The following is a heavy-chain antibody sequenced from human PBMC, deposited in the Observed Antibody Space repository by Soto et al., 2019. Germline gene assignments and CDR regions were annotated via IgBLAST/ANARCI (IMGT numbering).Heavy chain of an antibody. CDR2: IHYSGIT. CDR1: GGSISSYY. J-gene: IGHJ4*02. V-gene: IGHV4-59*01. CDR3: ARHPGASFDY. D-gene: IGHD7-27*01. Sequence: QVQLQESGPGLVKPSETLSLTCTVSGGSISSYYWSWLRQSPGKRLEWIGYIHYSGITKYNPSQKRRVTISLDTSKNQFSLKLSSVTAADSAVYYCARHPGASFDYWGQGTLVTVSS.